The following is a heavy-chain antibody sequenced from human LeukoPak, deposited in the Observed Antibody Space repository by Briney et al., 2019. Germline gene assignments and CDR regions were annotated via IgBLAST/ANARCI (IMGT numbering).Heavy chain of an antibody. CDR1: GGSISSGGYS. V-gene: IGHV4-30-2*01. J-gene: IGHJ4*02. CDR2: IYHSGST. CDR3: ARGSSSSWYRWDY. D-gene: IGHD6-13*01. Sequence: PSQTLSLTCAVSGGSISSGGYSWSWIRQPPGEGLEWIGYIYHSGSTYYNPSLKSRVTISVDRSKNQFSLKLSSVTAADTAVYYCARGSSSSWYRWDYWGQGTLVTVSS.